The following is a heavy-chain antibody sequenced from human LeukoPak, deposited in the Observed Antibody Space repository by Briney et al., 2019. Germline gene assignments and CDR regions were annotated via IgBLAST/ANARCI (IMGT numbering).Heavy chain of an antibody. CDR3: AKDEAKYCSGGSFYPFDY. V-gene: IGHV3-30*18. CDR2: ISYDGSNQ. D-gene: IGHD2-15*01. J-gene: IGHJ4*02. Sequence: PGGSLRLSCAASGFTFNIYGMHWVRQAPGKGLEWVAVISYDGSNQYYADSVKGRFTISRDNSKNTLYLQMNSLRPEDTAVYYCAKDEAKYCSGGSFYPFDYWGQGTLVTVSS. CDR1: GFTFNIYG.